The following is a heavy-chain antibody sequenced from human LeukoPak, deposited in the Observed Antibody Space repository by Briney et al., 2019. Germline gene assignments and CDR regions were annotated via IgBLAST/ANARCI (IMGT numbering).Heavy chain of an antibody. J-gene: IGHJ3*02. V-gene: IGHV3-23*01. Sequence: PGGSLRLSCEVSGFTFSNYAMNWVRQAPGKWLEWVSSISASAGSAVYGDSVQGRFTISRVNAENTLYLQMNSLRADDTAIYYCAKDQRSGEYDYGWGPFDIWGQGTMVTVSS. CDR3: AKDQRSGEYDYGWGPFDI. CDR1: GFTFSNYA. CDR2: ISASAGSA. D-gene: IGHD3-10*01.